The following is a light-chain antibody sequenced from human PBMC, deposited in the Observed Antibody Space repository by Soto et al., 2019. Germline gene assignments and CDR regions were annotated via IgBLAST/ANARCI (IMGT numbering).Light chain of an antibody. CDR1: SSDVGGYNF. J-gene: IGLJ3*02. CDR3: SSYTSISTGV. Sequence: QSARTQPASVSGSPGQSITISCTGTSSDVGGYNFDSWYQQHPDKAPKLMIHDVSDLPSGVSNRFSCSKSGNAASLTSSGLQAEDEAYYYCSSYTSISTGVFGGETKLTVL. V-gene: IGLV2-14*03. CDR2: DVS.